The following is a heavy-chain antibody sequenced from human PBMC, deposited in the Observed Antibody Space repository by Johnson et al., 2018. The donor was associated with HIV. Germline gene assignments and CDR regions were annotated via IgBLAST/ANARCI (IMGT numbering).Heavy chain of an antibody. CDR3: ARKVSGAFDI. J-gene: IGHJ3*02. V-gene: IGHV3-20*04. CDR1: GFTFSNAW. D-gene: IGHD1-14*01. CDR2: INWNGGST. Sequence: VQLVESGGGVVQPGGSLRLSCAASGFTFSNAWMSWVRQSPGKGLEWVSGINWNGGSTGYADSVKGRFTISRDNAKNSLYLQINSLRAEDTALYYCARKVSGAFDIWGQGTMVTVSS.